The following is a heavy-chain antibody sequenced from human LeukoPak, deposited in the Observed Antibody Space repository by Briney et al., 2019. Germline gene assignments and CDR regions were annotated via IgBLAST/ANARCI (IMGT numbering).Heavy chain of an antibody. D-gene: IGHD2-2*01. J-gene: IGHJ4*02. CDR3: ASAHYCSSTSCQPQAIDY. Sequence: TVKVSCEASGGTFSSHAISGVRQAPGQGLEWMGGIIPIFGTANYAQKFQGRVTNTADESTSTAYMELSSLRSEATAVYYCASAHYCSSTSCQPQAIDYWGQGTLVTVSS. CDR1: GGTFSSHA. CDR2: IIPIFGTA. V-gene: IGHV1-69*13.